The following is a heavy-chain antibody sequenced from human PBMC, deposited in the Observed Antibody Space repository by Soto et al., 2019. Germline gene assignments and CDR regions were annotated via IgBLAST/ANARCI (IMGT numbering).Heavy chain of an antibody. J-gene: IGHJ4*02. D-gene: IGHD3-22*01. Sequence: VKVSCKASGGTFSSYAISWVRQAPGQGLEWMGGIIPIFGTANYAQKFQGRVTITADESTSTAYTELSSLRSEDTAVYYCATYYYDSSGYFRGVADYWGQGTLVTVSS. CDR1: GGTFSSYA. CDR2: IIPIFGTA. CDR3: ATYYYDSSGYFRGVADY. V-gene: IGHV1-69*13.